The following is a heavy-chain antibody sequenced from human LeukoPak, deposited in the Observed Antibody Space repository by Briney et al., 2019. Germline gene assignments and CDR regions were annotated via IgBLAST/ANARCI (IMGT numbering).Heavy chain of an antibody. CDR1: GGSIGSSSYY. V-gene: IGHV4-39*01. D-gene: IGHD6-19*01. CDR2: IYYSGST. J-gene: IGHJ4*02. Sequence: SETLSLTCTVSGGSIGSSSYYWGWIRQPPGKGLAWIGSIYYSGSTYYNPSLKSRVTISVDTSKNQFSLKLTSVTAADTAVYYCARPSSGWYAYFDYWGQGTLVSVSS. CDR3: ARPSSGWYAYFDY.